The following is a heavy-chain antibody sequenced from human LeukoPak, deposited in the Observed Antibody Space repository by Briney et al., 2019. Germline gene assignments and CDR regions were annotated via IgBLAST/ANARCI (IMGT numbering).Heavy chain of an antibody. CDR2: IGSGGDST. CDR3: AKSTSQLVIMFQGVNGFFQH. Sequence: PGGSLRLSCTTSAFTFSSYAMTWVRQAPGKGLEWVSTIGSGGDSTYYADSVKGRFTISRDNSKNTMYLQMNSLRAEDTAVYYCAKSTSQLVIMFQGVNGFFQHWGQGTLVTVSS. D-gene: IGHD3-10*01. J-gene: IGHJ1*01. V-gene: IGHV3-23*01. CDR1: AFTFSSYA.